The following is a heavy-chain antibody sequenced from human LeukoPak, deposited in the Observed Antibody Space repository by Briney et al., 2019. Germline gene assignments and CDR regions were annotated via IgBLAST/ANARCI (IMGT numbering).Heavy chain of an antibody. CDR3: ASRRVTFWSGYSSGP. CDR1: GGSISSYY. Sequence: PSETLSLTCTVSGGSISSYYWSWIRQPPGKGLEWIGEINHSGSTNYNPSLKSRVTISVDTSKNQFSLKLSSVTAADTAVYYCASRRVTFWSGYSSGPWGQGTLVTVSS. J-gene: IGHJ5*02. D-gene: IGHD3-3*01. CDR2: INHSGST. V-gene: IGHV4-34*01.